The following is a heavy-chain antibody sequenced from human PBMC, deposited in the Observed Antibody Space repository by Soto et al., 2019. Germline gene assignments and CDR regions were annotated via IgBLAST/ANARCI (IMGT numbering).Heavy chain of an antibody. CDR2: IWYDGSNK. V-gene: IGHV3-33*01. Sequence: QVQLVESGGGVVQPGRSLRLSCAASGFTFSSYGMNWVRQAPGKGLEWVAVIWYDGSNKYYADSVKGRFTISRDNSKNALYLQMNSLRAEDTAVYYCARDQRPDGDPFYYYYGMDVWGQGTTVTVSS. J-gene: IGHJ6*01. CDR1: GFTFSSYG. CDR3: ARDQRPDGDPFYYYYGMDV. D-gene: IGHD4-17*01.